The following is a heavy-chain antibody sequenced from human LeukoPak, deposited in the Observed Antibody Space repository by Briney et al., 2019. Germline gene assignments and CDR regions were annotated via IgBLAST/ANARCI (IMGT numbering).Heavy chain of an antibody. CDR3: ARVEYPSGYFQH. Sequence: SETLSLTCTVPGGSISSYYWSWIRQPPGKGLEWIGYIYYSGSTNYNPSLKSRVTISVDTSKNQFSLKLSSVTAADTAVYYCARVEYPSGYFQHWGQGTLVTVSS. CDR1: GGSISSYY. J-gene: IGHJ1*01. V-gene: IGHV4-59*01. D-gene: IGHD2-2*01. CDR2: IYYSGST.